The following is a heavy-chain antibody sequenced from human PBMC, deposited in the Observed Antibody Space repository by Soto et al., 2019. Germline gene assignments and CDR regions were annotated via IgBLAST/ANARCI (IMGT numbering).Heavy chain of an antibody. CDR3: ARDRYYYDFWSGYGGMDV. J-gene: IGHJ6*02. D-gene: IGHD3-3*01. CDR2: IYTSGST. V-gene: IGHV4-4*07. CDR1: GGSISSYY. Sequence: QVQLQESGPGLVKPSETLSLTSTVSGGSISSYYWSWIRQPAGKGLEWIGRIYTSGSTNYNPSLKSRVTMSVDTSKNRFSLKLSSVTAADTAVYYCARDRYYYDFWSGYGGMDVWGQGTTVTVSS.